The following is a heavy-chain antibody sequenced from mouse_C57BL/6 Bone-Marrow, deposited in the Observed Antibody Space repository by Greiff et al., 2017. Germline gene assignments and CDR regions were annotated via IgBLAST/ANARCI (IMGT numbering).Heavy chain of an antibody. CDR2: ISYDGSN. CDR1: GYSITSGYY. V-gene: IGHV3-6*01. Sequence: EVQLQESGPGLVKPSQSLSLTCSVTGYSITSGYYWNWIRQFPGNKLEWMGYISYDGSNNYNPSLKNRISITRDTSKNQFFLKLNSVTTEDTATYYCARRSLYYGSSYLYAMDYWGQGTSVTVSS. D-gene: IGHD1-1*01. J-gene: IGHJ4*01. CDR3: ARRSLYYGSSYLYAMDY.